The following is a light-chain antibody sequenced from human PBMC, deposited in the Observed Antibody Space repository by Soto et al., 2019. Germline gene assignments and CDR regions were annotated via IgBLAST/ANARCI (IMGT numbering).Light chain of an antibody. CDR3: QTWGTGIHYV. CDR1: SGHSSYA. V-gene: IGLV4-69*01. J-gene: IGLJ1*01. CDR2: LNSDGSH. Sequence: QLVLTQSPSASASLGASVKLTCTLSSGHSSYAIAWHQQQPEKGPRYLMKLNSDGSHSKGDGIPDRFSGSSSGAERNLTISSLQSEDEADYYCQTWGTGIHYVFGTGTKVTVL.